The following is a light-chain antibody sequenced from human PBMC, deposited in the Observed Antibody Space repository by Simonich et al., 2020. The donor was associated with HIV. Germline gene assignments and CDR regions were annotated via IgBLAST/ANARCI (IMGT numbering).Light chain of an antibody. J-gene: IGLJ2*01. V-gene: IGLV2-14*01. CDR3: SSYTSSSTVV. CDR1: SSDVGGYNY. CDR2: DVS. Sequence: QSALTQPASVSGSPGQAITISCPGTSSDVGGYNYVSWYQQHPGKAPQLMIYDVSKRPSGVSNRFSGSKSGNTASLTISGLQAEDEADYYCSSYTSSSTVVFGGGTKLTVL.